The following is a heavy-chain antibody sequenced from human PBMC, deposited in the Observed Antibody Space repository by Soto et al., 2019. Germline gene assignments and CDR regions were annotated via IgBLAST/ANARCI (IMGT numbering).Heavy chain of an antibody. CDR1: GYTFTSYA. CDR2: INAGNGNT. J-gene: IGHJ3*02. Sequence: QVQLVQSRAEVKKPGASVKVSCKASGYTFTSYAMHWVRQAPGQRLEWRGWINAGNGNTKYSQKFQGRVTITRDTSVSTAYMELSSLRSEDTAVYYCARTSITIFGVVSGAFDIWGQGTMVTVSS. V-gene: IGHV1-3*01. CDR3: ARTSITIFGVVSGAFDI. D-gene: IGHD3-3*01.